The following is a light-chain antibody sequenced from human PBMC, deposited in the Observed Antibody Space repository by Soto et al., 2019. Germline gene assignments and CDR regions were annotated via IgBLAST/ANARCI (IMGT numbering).Light chain of an antibody. CDR3: QSLGTGIQV. J-gene: IGLJ3*02. V-gene: IGLV4-69*01. CDR1: SGHSTYA. CDR2: INYDGTH. Sequence: QAVVTQSPSASASLGASVKLTCTLSSGHSTYAIAWHQQQSEKGPRFLMKINYDGTHSKGDGFFDRFSGSSSGAERHLTISRLQSEDEAEYYCQSLGTGIQVFSGGTKLTVL.